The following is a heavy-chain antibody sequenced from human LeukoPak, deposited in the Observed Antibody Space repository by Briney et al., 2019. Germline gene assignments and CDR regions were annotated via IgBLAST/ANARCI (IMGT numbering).Heavy chain of an antibody. Sequence: ASVKVSCKASGYTFTSYAIHWVRQAPGQGLEWMGWINPNTGNPAYAQGFTGRFVFSLDTSVSTAYLQISSLEAEDTAVYYCARAIMHLGELSLPSYWGQGTLVTVSS. CDR3: ARAIMHLGELSLPSY. D-gene: IGHD3-16*02. J-gene: IGHJ4*02. CDR2: INPNTGNP. CDR1: GYTFTSYA. V-gene: IGHV7-4-1*02.